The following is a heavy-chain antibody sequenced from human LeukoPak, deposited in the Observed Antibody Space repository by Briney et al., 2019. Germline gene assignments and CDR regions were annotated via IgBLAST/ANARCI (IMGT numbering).Heavy chain of an antibody. D-gene: IGHD4-17*01. V-gene: IGHV4-39*07. J-gene: IGHJ4*02. CDR1: GGSISSSSYY. CDR3: ARADIRDYVGSGSYFDY. Sequence: PSETLSLTCTVSGGSISSSSYYWGWIRQPPGKGLEWIGSIYYSGSTYYNPSLKSRVTISVDTSKNQFSLKLSSVTAADTAVYYCARADIRDYVGSGSYFDYWGQGTLVTVSS. CDR2: IYYSGST.